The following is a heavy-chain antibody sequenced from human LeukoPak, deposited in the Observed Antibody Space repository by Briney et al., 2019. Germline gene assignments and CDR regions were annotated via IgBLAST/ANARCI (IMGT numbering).Heavy chain of an antibody. CDR3: ARGPTRIAVAGTAYDAFDI. J-gene: IGHJ3*02. CDR2: IYPGDSDT. Sequence: PGESLKISCKGSGYSFTSYWIGWVRQMPGKGLEWMGIIYPGDSDTRYSPSFQGQVTISADKSISTAYLQWSSLKASDTAMYYCARGPTRIAVAGTAYDAFDIWGQGTMVTVSS. CDR1: GYSFTSYW. V-gene: IGHV5-51*01. D-gene: IGHD6-19*01.